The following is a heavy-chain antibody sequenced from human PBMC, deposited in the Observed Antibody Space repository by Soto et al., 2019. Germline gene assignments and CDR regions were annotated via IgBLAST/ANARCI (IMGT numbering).Heavy chain of an antibody. J-gene: IGHJ4*02. D-gene: IGHD5-18*01. Sequence: SETLSLTCTFSGGSFSSISNHYCSWIRQPPGKGLEWIGYISYSGSTSYNPSLKSRFTISRDNSKNTLYLQMNSLTVEDTAIYYCASLDTARIQIAGYWGQGIQVTVSS. CDR3: ASLDTARIQIAGY. CDR1: GGSFSSISNHY. V-gene: IGHV4-61*05. CDR2: ISYSGST.